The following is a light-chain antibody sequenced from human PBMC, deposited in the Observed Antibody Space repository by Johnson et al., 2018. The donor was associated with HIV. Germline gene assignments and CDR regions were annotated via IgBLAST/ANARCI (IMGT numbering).Light chain of an antibody. CDR1: NSNIGNNY. CDR2: DNN. V-gene: IGLV1-51*01. Sequence: QSLLTQPPSVSAAPGQKVTISCSGSNSNIGNNYVSWYQQLPGTAPKLLIYDNNKRPSGIPDRFSGSKSGTSATLGITGLQTGDEADYYCGTWVSSLSAPFVFGTGTRLTFL. J-gene: IGLJ1*01. CDR3: GTWVSSLSAPFV.